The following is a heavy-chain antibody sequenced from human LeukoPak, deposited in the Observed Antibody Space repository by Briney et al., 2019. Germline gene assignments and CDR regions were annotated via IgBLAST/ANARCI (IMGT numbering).Heavy chain of an antibody. V-gene: IGHV5-51*01. Sequence: GESLKISCKGSGYSFTSYWIGWVRQMPGKGLEWMGIIYPEDSETTYSPSFQGQVTISADKSIGSAYLQWSSLKASDTAIYYCAKGGPYDFWSGYPEYYFDYWGQGTLVTVSS. D-gene: IGHD3-3*01. CDR3: AKGGPYDFWSGYPEYYFDY. J-gene: IGHJ4*02. CDR2: IYPEDSET. CDR1: GYSFTSYW.